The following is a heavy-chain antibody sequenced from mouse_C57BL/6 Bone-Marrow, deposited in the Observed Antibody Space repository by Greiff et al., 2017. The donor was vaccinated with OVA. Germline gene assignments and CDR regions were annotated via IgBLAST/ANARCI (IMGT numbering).Heavy chain of an antibody. CDR3: ARWGYYVFDY. J-gene: IGHJ2*01. CDR2: IYPGGGYT. V-gene: IGHV1-63*01. D-gene: IGHD1-1*02. Sequence: QVQLQQSGAELVRPGTSVKMSCKASGYTFTNYWIGWAKQRPGHGLEWIGDIYPGGGYTNYNEKFKGKATLTADKSSSTAYMQFSSLTSEDSAIYYCARWGYYVFDYWGQGTTLTVSS. CDR1: GYTFTNYW.